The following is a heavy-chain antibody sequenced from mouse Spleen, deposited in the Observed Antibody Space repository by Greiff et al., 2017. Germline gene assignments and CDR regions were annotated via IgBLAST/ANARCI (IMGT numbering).Heavy chain of an antibody. CDR2: ISYDGSN. CDR1: GYSITSGYY. Sequence: VQLKQSGPGLVKPSQSLSLTCSVTGYSITSGYYWKWIRQFPGNKLEWMGYISYDGSNNYNPSLKNRISITRDTSKNQFFLKLNSVTTEDTATYYCARQDYVDAMDYWGQGTSVTVSS. D-gene: IGHD1-1*01. CDR3: ARQDYVDAMDY. J-gene: IGHJ4*01. V-gene: IGHV3-6*01.